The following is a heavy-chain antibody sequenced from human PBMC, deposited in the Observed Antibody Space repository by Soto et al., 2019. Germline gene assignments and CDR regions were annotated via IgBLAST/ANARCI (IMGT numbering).Heavy chain of an antibody. CDR3: VRRHVSATGIDWFDP. CDR1: GYTFTDYY. D-gene: IGHD6-13*01. CDR2: INAANGDT. V-gene: IGHV1-3*01. Sequence: GSSVKFSCNASGYTFTDYYMHLVRLSPGQRLEWMGWINAANGDTKYSQKFQGRVTITRDTSARTAYMELSSLRSEDKALYYCVRRHVSATGIDWFDPWGQGTLVTVSS. J-gene: IGHJ5*02.